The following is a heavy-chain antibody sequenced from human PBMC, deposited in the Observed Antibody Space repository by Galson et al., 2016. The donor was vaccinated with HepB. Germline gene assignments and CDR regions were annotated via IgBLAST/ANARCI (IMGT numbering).Heavy chain of an antibody. CDR3: AKRVSSSKYFDY. CDR2: IGSRGDDT. Sequence: SLRLSCAGSGFTFSSHPMHWVRQAPGKGLEWVSSIGSRGDDTYYADSVKGRFTVPRDNLKNTLYLQMNSLRADDTAVYYCAKRVSSSKYFDYWGQGTLVTVSS. D-gene: IGHD2-2*01. CDR1: GFTFSSHP. J-gene: IGHJ4*02. V-gene: IGHV3-23*01.